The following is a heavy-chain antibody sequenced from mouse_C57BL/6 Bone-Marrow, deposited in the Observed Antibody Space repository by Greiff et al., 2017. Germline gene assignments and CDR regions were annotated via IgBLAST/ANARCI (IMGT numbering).Heavy chain of an antibody. CDR3: ARARQLRLLFDY. CDR2: ISYDGSN. J-gene: IGHJ2*01. Sequence: EVQVVESGPGLVKPSQSLSLTCSVTGYSITSGYYWNWIRQFPGNKLEWMGYISYDGSNNYNPSLKNRISITRDTSKNQFFLKLNSVTTEDTATYYCARARQLRLLFDYWGQGTTLTVSS. D-gene: IGHD3-2*02. V-gene: IGHV3-6*01. CDR1: GYSITSGYY.